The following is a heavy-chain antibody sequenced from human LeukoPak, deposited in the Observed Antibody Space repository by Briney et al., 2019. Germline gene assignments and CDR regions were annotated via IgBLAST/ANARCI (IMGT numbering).Heavy chain of an antibody. D-gene: IGHD2-15*01. Sequence: GASVKVSCKASGYTFTGYYMHWVRQAPGQGLEWMGWINPNSGGTNYAQKFQGRVTITRDTSISTAYMELSRLGSDDTAVYYCARVFMVAANPDYWGQGTLVTVSS. CDR2: INPNSGGT. CDR1: GYTFTGYY. V-gene: IGHV1-2*02. J-gene: IGHJ4*02. CDR3: ARVFMVAANPDY.